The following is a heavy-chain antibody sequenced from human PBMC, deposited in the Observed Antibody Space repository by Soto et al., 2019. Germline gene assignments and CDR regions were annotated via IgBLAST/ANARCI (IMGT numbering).Heavy chain of an antibody. CDR3: ARGAVRFLEWLSYANYYYYYYMDV. Sequence: SETLSLTCAVYGGSFSGYYLSWIRQPPGKGLEWIGEINHSGSTNYNPSLKSRVTISVDTSKNQFSLKLSSVTAADTAVYYCARGAVRFLEWLSYANYYYYYYMDVWGKGTTVTVSS. CDR1: GGSFSGYY. J-gene: IGHJ6*03. CDR2: INHSGST. V-gene: IGHV4-34*01. D-gene: IGHD3-3*01.